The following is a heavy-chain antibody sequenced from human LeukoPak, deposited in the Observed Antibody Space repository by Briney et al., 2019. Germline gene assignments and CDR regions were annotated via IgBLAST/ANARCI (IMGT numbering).Heavy chain of an antibody. CDR1: GFTFSNYN. CDR3: ARRSGIAVAGAFDY. CDR2: ISSTSSTI. D-gene: IGHD6-19*01. J-gene: IGHJ4*02. Sequence: LGGSLRLSCAASGFTFSNYNMNWVRQAPGKGLEWVSYISSTSSTIYYADSVKGRFTISRDNSKNTLYLQMNSLRAEDTAVYYCARRSGIAVAGAFDYWGQGTLVTVSS. V-gene: IGHV3-48*01.